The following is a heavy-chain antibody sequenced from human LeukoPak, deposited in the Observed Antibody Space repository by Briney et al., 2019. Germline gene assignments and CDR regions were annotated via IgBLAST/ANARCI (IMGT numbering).Heavy chain of an antibody. Sequence: ASVKVSCKASGYTFTGYGISWVRQAPGQGLEWMGGIIPIFGTANYAQKFQGRVTITTDESTSTAYMELSSLRSEDTAVYYCARLTHPFDPWGQGTLVTVSS. CDR2: IIPIFGTA. CDR3: ARLTHPFDP. J-gene: IGHJ5*02. V-gene: IGHV1-69*05. CDR1: GYTFTGYG. D-gene: IGHD3-16*01.